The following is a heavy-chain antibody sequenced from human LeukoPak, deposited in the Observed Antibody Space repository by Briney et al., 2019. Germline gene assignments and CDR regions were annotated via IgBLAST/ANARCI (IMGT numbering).Heavy chain of an antibody. CDR1: GGSISSYY. D-gene: IGHD6-19*01. V-gene: IGHV4-59*08. J-gene: IGHJ4*02. CDR2: IHYSGST. Sequence: SETLSLTCTVSGGSISSYYWSWIRQPPGKGLEWIGYIHYSGSTKYNPSLKSRVTISVDTSKNQFSLKLSSVTAADTAVYYCARWYSSGWAFDYWGQGTLVTVSS. CDR3: ARWYSSGWAFDY.